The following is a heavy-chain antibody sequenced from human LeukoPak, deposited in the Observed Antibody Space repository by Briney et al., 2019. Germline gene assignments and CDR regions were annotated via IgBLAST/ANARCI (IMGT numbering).Heavy chain of an antibody. CDR1: GYSFINYW. Sequence: GESLKISCKGSGYSFINYWIGWVRQMPGKGLEWMGMIYPGHSETRYSPSFQGQVTISADKFISTAYLQWSSMRASDTAMYYCARRQGCSSTSCPPDYWGQGTLVTVSP. CDR2: IYPGHSET. CDR3: ARRQGCSSTSCPPDY. V-gene: IGHV5-51*01. D-gene: IGHD2-2*01. J-gene: IGHJ4*02.